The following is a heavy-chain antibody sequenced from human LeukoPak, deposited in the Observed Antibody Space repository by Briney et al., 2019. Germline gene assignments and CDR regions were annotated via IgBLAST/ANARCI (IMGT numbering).Heavy chain of an antibody. CDR1: GGSISSGDYY. D-gene: IGHD3-9*01. CDR2: IYYSGST. V-gene: IGHV4-30-4*01. J-gene: IGHJ4*02. Sequence: SQTRSLTCTVAGGSISSGDYYWSWIRQPPGKGLEWIGYIYYSGSTYYNPSLKSRVTISVDTSKNQFSLKLSSVTAADTAVYYCAREIPILTGYPDYWGQGTLVTVSS. CDR3: AREIPILTGYPDY.